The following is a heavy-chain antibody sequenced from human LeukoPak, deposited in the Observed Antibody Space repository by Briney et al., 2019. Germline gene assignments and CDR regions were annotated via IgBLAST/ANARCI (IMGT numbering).Heavy chain of an antibody. CDR1: GYTFTGYY. Sequence: AASVKVSCKASGYTFTGYYMHWVRQAPGQGLEWMGWINPNSGGTNYAQKFQGRVTMTRDTSISTAYMELSRLRSDDTAAYYCARAGGYCGRISCPYYFDYWGQGSLVAVSS. V-gene: IGHV1-2*02. CDR3: ARAGGYCGRISCPYYFDY. J-gene: IGHJ4*02. CDR2: INPNSGGT. D-gene: IGHD2-15*01.